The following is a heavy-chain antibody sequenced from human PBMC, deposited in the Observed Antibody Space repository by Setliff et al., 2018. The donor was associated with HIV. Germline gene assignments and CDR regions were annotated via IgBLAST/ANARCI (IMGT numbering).Heavy chain of an antibody. CDR2: IWCDGGRK. CDR3: VRDPIEGYPDYFDY. Sequence: GGSLRLSCEGSGFTFSVYGMHWVRQAPGKGLEWVAVIWCDGGRKHYADSVKGRFTISRDDSKNTLYLQMNSLRPEGTATYYCVRDPIEGYPDYFDYWGQGTLVTVSS. CDR1: GFTFSVYG. J-gene: IGHJ4*02. V-gene: IGHV3-33*01. D-gene: IGHD1-26*01.